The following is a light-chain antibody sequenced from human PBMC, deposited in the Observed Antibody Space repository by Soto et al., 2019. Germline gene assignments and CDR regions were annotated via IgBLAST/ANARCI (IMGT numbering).Light chain of an antibody. CDR1: QSVSSY. CDR2: DAS. J-gene: IGKJ1*01. Sequence: EIVLTQSPATLSLSPGERATLSCRASQSVSSYLAWYQHRPGQAPRLLIYDASNRATGIPARFSGSGSGTDFTLTISSLEPEDFAVYYCQQRSSWRTFGQGTKVEIK. CDR3: QQRSSWRT. V-gene: IGKV3-11*01.